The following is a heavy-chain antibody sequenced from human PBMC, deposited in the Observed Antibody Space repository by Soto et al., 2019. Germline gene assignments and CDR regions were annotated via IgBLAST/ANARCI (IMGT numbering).Heavy chain of an antibody. CDR1: GYTFTSYG. Sequence: ASVKVSCKASGYTFTSYGISCVRQAPGQGLEWMGWISAYNGNTNYAQKLQGRVTMTTDTSTSTAYMELRSLRSDDTAVYYCARDPYRPEGEYYYYYYGMDVWGQGTTVTVSS. V-gene: IGHV1-18*01. J-gene: IGHJ6*02. D-gene: IGHD1-26*01. CDR2: ISAYNGNT. CDR3: ARDPYRPEGEYYYYYYGMDV.